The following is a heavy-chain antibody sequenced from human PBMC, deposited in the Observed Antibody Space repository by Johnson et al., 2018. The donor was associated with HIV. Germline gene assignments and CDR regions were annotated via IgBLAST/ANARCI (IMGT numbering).Heavy chain of an antibody. CDR1: GFTFSNAW. Sequence: VQLVESGGIVVQPGGSLRLSCAASGFTFSNAWMSWVRQAPGKGLEWVSGINWNGGSTGYADSVKGRFTISRDNSKNTLYLQMNSLRAEDTAVYYCAKHPDAFDIWGQGTMVTVSS. V-gene: IGHV3-20*04. CDR3: AKHPDAFDI. CDR2: INWNGGST. J-gene: IGHJ3*02.